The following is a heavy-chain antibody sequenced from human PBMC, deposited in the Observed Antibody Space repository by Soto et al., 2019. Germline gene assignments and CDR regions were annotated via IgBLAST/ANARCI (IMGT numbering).Heavy chain of an antibody. D-gene: IGHD1-20*01. Sequence: SETLSLTCAVSGGSISGSYYYWGWLRQSPGRGPEWIGSVFYTGFTSYNPSLESRVSVSVDTSKNQFSLKVSAVTAADTAVYYRDTSKTGSNWNYFDNWGQGALVTVSS. V-gene: IGHV4-39*01. CDR3: DTSKTGSNWNYFDN. J-gene: IGHJ4*02. CDR1: GGSISGSYYY. CDR2: VFYTGFT.